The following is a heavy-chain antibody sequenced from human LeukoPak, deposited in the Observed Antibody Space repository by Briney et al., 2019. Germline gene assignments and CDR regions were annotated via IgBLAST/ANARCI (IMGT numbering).Heavy chain of an antibody. V-gene: IGHV3-74*01. CDR2: INTDGIST. CDR3: AKKGGLAAGIGLFDF. Sequence: GGSLRLSCAASGFTFSSYWMHWVRQAPGKGLVWVSRINTDGISTSYADSVKGRFTISRDNAKNTLYLQMSSLRPEDTAVYYCAKKGGLAAGIGLFDFWGQGTLVTVSS. D-gene: IGHD6-13*01. CDR1: GFTFSSYW. J-gene: IGHJ4*02.